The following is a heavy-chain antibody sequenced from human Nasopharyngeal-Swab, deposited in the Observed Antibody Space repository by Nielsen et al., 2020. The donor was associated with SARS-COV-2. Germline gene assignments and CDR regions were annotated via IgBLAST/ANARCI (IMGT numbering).Heavy chain of an antibody. CDR3: AAQPLVVAATGGFDP. V-gene: IGHV1-8*02. D-gene: IGHD2-15*01. CDR2: MNPNSGNT. J-gene: IGHJ5*02. Sequence: ASVKVSCKASGYTFTSYDINWVRQATGQGLEWMGWMNPNSGNTGYEQKFQGRVTMTRNTSISTAYMELSSLRSEDTAVYYCAAQPLVVAATGGFDPWGQGTLVTVSS. CDR1: GYTFTSYD.